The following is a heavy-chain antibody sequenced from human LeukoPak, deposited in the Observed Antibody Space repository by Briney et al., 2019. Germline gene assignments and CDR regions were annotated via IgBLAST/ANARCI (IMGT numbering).Heavy chain of an antibody. Sequence: PGGSLRLSCAGSGFPFSPAWMSWVRQAPGKGLEWVGRIKSEGSGGTTDYAAPVKGRFTVSRDDSKNTVYLEMNSLKTEDTAVYYCTPCPYSGYDCYFDYWGQGTLVTVSS. J-gene: IGHJ4*02. CDR3: TPCPYSGYDCYFDY. CDR2: IKSEGSGGTT. D-gene: IGHD5-12*01. CDR1: GFPFSPAW. V-gene: IGHV3-15*01.